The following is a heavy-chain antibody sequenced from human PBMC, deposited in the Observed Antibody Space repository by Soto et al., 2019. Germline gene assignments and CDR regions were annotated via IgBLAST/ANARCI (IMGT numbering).Heavy chain of an antibody. V-gene: IGHV3-23*01. D-gene: IGHD3-9*01. CDR1: GFTFSSYA. CDR3: AKEFPNSVARPNYDILTVSSVGDENDAFNI. Sequence: PGGSLSLSCAASGFTFSSYAMSWVRQAPGKGLEWVSAISGSGGSTYYADSVKGRFTISRDNSKNTLYLQMNSLRAEDTAVYYCAKEFPNSVARPNYDILTVSSVGDENDAFNIRGQGTMVTVSS. J-gene: IGHJ3*02. CDR2: ISGSGGST.